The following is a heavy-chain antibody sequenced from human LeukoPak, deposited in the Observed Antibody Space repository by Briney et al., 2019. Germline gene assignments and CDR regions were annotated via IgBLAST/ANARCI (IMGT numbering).Heavy chain of an antibody. V-gene: IGHV1-8*02. Sequence: ASVKVSCKASGYTFTNYYMHWVRQAPGQGLEWMGWMNPNSGNTGYAQKFQGRVTMTRNTSISTAYMELSSLRSEDTAVYYCARGPTGYSYGYYYYYMDVWGKGTTVTISS. CDR3: ARGPTGYSYGYYYYYMDV. J-gene: IGHJ6*03. CDR1: GYTFTNYY. D-gene: IGHD5-18*01. CDR2: MNPNSGNT.